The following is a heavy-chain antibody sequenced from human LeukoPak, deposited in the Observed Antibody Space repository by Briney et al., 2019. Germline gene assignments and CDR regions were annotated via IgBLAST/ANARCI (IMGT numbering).Heavy chain of an antibody. CDR3: AKDIGEGPEYSYGLDY. Sequence: GGSLRLSCAASGFTFDGYAMHWVRQAPGKGLEWVSLISWDGGSTYYADSVKGRFTISRDNSKNSLYLQMNSLRAEDTALYYCAKDIGEGPEYSYGLDYWGQGTLVTVSS. CDR1: GFTFDGYA. D-gene: IGHD5-18*01. J-gene: IGHJ4*02. V-gene: IGHV3-43D*04. CDR2: ISWDGGST.